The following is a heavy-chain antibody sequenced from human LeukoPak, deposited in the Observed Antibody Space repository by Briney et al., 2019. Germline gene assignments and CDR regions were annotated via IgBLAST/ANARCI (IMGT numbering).Heavy chain of an antibody. CDR3: ARLYGDYRIDY. CDR1: GGSITSSNYY. D-gene: IGHD4-17*01. J-gene: IGHJ4*02. V-gene: IGHV4-39*01. CDR2: IYYSGST. Sequence: PSETLSLTCTVSGGSITSSNYYWAWIRQPPGKGLEWIGSIYYSGSTYYNPSLKSRVTISVDTSKNQFSLKLSSVTAADTAVYYCARLYGDYRIDYWGQGTLVTVSS.